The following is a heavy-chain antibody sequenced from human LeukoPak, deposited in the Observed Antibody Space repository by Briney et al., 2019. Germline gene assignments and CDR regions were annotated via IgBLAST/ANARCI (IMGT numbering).Heavy chain of an antibody. J-gene: IGHJ6*03. CDR3: ARIGWNCGYRYYYYYMDV. Sequence: SETLSLTCTVSGGSISSYYWSWIRQPPGKGLEWIGYIYYSGSTNYNPSLKSRVTISADTSKNQFSLKLSSVTAADTAVYYCARIGWNCGYRYYYYYMDVWGKGTTVTVSS. CDR1: GGSISSYY. V-gene: IGHV4-59*01. CDR2: IYYSGST. D-gene: IGHD1-7*01.